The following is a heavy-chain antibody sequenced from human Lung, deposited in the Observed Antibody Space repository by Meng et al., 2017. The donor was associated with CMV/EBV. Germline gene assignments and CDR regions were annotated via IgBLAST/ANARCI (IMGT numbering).Heavy chain of an antibody. CDR2: IYHSGNT. CDR3: ARGSAADDYFDY. Sequence: SETLSLTCTVSGASIGSENWWSWARQPPGKGLEWLGEIYHSGNTNYNPSLKSRISVSVDKSKDQFSLKLTSVIAADTAVYYCARGSAADDYFDYWGQGTLVTVSS. CDR1: GASIGSENW. D-gene: IGHD2-2*01. V-gene: IGHV4-4*02. J-gene: IGHJ4*02.